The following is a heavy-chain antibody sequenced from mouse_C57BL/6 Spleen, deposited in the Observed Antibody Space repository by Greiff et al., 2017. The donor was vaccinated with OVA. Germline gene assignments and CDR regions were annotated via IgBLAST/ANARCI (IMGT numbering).Heavy chain of an antibody. CDR3: ARPGNYYGSDYPYYAMDY. J-gene: IGHJ4*01. CDR1: GFTFSDYG. D-gene: IGHD1-1*01. CDR2: ISSGSSTI. V-gene: IGHV5-17*01. Sequence: EVQRVESGGGLVKPGGSLKLSCAASGFTFSDYGMHWVRQAPEKGLEWVAYISSGSSTIYYADTVKGRFTISRDNAKNTLFLQMTSLRSEDTAMYYCARPGNYYGSDYPYYAMDYWGQGTSVTVSS.